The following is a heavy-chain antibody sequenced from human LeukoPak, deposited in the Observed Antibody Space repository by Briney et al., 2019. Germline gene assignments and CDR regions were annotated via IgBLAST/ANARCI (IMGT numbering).Heavy chain of an antibody. Sequence: SETLSLTCSVSGASVNNYFWTWVRQPPGKGLEWIGLIDNRGATYYNPSLTSRVSISVDASKNGFSLSLRSVAPADTAVYYCARGDESTGHHLTYSYYMDVWGKGITVTVS. D-gene: IGHD2-8*02. J-gene: IGHJ6*03. V-gene: IGHV4-59*02. CDR1: GASVNNYF. CDR2: IDNRGAT. CDR3: ARGDESTGHHLTYSYYMDV.